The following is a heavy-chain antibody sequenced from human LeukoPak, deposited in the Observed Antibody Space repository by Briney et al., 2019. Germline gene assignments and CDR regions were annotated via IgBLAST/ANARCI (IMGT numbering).Heavy chain of an antibody. V-gene: IGHV3-23*01. D-gene: IGHD3-9*01. CDR2: INGSSSGST. Sequence: GGSLGLSCAASGFTFSSYAMSWVRQAPGKGLEWVSAINGSSSGSTYYTDSVKGRFTISRDNSKNTLYLQMNSLRAEDTAVYYCAKTHYDILDFWGQGTLVTVSS. CDR3: AKTHYDILDF. J-gene: IGHJ4*02. CDR1: GFTFSSYA.